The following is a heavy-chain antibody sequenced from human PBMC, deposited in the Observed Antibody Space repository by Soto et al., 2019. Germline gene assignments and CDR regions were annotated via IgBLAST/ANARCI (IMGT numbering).Heavy chain of an antibody. D-gene: IGHD3-10*01. CDR2: INSDGSST. CDR1: GFTFSNHW. Sequence: EVQLVESGGGLVQPGGSLRLSCAASGFTFSNHWLHWVRQAPGKGLVWVSRINSDGSSTNYADSVKGQFTISRDNAKNTVYLQVNSLRAEDTAVYYCARGGSGTYLLDYWGQGTLVTVSS. J-gene: IGHJ4*02. CDR3: ARGGSGTYLLDY. V-gene: IGHV3-74*01.